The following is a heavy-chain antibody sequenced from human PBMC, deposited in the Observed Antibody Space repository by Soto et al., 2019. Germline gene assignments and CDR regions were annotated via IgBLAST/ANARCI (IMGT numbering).Heavy chain of an antibody. CDR3: AKDRGALRWSEEHYYFDY. V-gene: IGHV3-33*06. CDR1: GFTFSSYG. CDR2: IWSDGSNK. D-gene: IGHD4-17*01. Sequence: QEHLVQSGGGVVQPGRSLRLSCAASGFTFSSYGMHWVRQAPGKGLEWVAVIWSDGSNKYYADSVKGRFTIARDNSKNTLYLQMSSLRAEDTAVYYCAKDRGALRWSEEHYYFDYWGEGTLVTVSS. J-gene: IGHJ4*02.